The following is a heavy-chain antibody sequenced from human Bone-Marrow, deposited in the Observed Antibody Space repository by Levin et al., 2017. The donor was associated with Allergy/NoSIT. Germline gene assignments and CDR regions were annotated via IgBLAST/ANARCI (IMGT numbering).Heavy chain of an antibody. CDR3: ARGYRAVMFDY. J-gene: IGHJ4*02. CDR1: GDSVSSDYVA. V-gene: IGHV6-1*01. CDR2: AYFRSKWYY. Sequence: NPSETLSLTCNVSGDSVSSDYVAWNWIRQSPSRGLEWLGRAYFRSKWYYDYAGSVNGRITINPDTSTNQFSLHLNSVTPEDTAVDYCARGYRAVMFDYWGQGALVTVSS. D-gene: IGHD6-19*01.